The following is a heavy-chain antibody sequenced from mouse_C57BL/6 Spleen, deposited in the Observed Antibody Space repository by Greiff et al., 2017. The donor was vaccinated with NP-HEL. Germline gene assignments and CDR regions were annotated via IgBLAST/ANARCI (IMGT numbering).Heavy chain of an antibody. CDR1: GYTFTSYW. Sequence: QVQLQQPGAELVKPGASVKLSCKASGYTFTSYWMQWVKQRPGQGLEWIGEIDPSDSYTNYNQKFKGKATLTVDTSSSTAYMQLSSLTSEDSAVYYCAITTGVGGAMDYWGQGTSVTVSS. V-gene: IGHV1-50*01. D-gene: IGHD1-1*01. J-gene: IGHJ4*01. CDR2: IDPSDSYT. CDR3: AITTGVGGAMDY.